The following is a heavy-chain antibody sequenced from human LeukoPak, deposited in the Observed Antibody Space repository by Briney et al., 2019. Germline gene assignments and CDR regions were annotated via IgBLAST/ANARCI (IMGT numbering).Heavy chain of an antibody. V-gene: IGHV3-15*01. CDR3: TTDRGQWELLMDGMDV. D-gene: IGHD1-26*01. CDR1: GFTFSNAW. Sequence: GGSLRLSCAASGFTFSNAWMSWVRQAPGKGLEWVGRIKSKTDGGTTDYAAPVKGRFTISRDDSKNTLYLQMNSLKTEGTAVYYCTTDRGQWELLMDGMDVWGQGTTVTVSS. J-gene: IGHJ6*02. CDR2: IKSKTDGGTT.